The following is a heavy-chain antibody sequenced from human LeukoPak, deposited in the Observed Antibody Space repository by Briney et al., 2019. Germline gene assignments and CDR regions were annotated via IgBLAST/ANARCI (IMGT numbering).Heavy chain of an antibody. V-gene: IGHV4-38-2*02. D-gene: IGHD3-9*01. J-gene: IGHJ4*02. CDR3: ARDDPRYDILTGYYGFDY. CDR1: GYSISSGYY. Sequence: SETLSLTCTVSGYSISSGYYWGWIRPPPGKGLEWIGSIYHSGSTYYNPSLKSRVTISVDTSKNQFSLKLSSVTAADTAVYYCARDDPRYDILTGYYGFDYWGQGTLVTVSS. CDR2: IYHSGST.